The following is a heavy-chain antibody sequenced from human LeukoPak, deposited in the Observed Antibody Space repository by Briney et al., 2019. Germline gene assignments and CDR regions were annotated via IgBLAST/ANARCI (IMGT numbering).Heavy chain of an antibody. CDR3: AKVPTVTTSY. CDR2: IRYDGSNK. D-gene: IGHD4-17*01. V-gene: IGHV3-30*02. Sequence: PGGSLRLSCAASGFTFSSYGMHWVHQAPGKGLEWVAFIRYDGSNKYYADSVKGRFTISRDNSKNTLYLQMNSLRAEDTAVYYCAKVPTVTTSYWGQGTLVTVSS. CDR1: GFTFSSYG. J-gene: IGHJ4*02.